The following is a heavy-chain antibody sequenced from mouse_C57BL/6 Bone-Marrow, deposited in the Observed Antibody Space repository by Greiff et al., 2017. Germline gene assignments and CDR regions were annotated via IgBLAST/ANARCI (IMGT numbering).Heavy chain of an antibody. D-gene: IGHD3-2*02. CDR3: ASSGMAMDY. V-gene: IGHV1-53*01. J-gene: IGHJ4*01. CDR2: INPSNGGT. Sequence: QVHVKQPGTELVKPGASVKLSCKASGYTFTSYWMHWVKQRPGQGLEWIGNINPSNGGTNYNEKFKSKATLTVDKSSSTGYMQLSSLTSEDSAGYDCASSGMAMDYWGQGTSVTVSS. CDR1: GYTFTSYW.